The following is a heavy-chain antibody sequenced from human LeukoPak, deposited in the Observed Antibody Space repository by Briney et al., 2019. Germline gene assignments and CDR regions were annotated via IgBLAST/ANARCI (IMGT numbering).Heavy chain of an antibody. CDR1: GYTFTGYY. CDR3: ARGLIIVGATIDY. J-gene: IGHJ4*02. CDR2: INPNSGGT. D-gene: IGHD1-26*01. Sequence: ASVKVSCKASGYTFTGYYMHWVRQAPGQGLEWMGWINPNSGGTNYAQKFQGRVTMTRDTSISTAYMELSRLRSDDTAVYYCARGLIIVGATIDYWGQGTPVTVSS. V-gene: IGHV1-2*02.